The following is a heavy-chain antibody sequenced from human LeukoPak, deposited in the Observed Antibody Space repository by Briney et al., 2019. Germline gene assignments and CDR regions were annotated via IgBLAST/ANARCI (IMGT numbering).Heavy chain of an antibody. D-gene: IGHD6-13*01. Sequence: GGSLRLSCAASGFTFSSYVMSWVRQAPGKGQEWVSGISGSDGSTYYADSVKGRFTISRDNSKNTLYLQMNSLRAEDTAIYYCAKKGIAAADSFDYWGQGTLVTVSS. CDR3: AKKGIAAADSFDY. CDR2: ISGSDGST. V-gene: IGHV3-23*01. CDR1: GFTFSSYV. J-gene: IGHJ4*02.